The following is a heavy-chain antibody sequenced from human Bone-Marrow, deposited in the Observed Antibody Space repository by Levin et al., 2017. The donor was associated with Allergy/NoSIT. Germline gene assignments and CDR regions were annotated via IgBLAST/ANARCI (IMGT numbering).Heavy chain of an antibody. Sequence: GESLKISCAASGFTFSSYAMSWVRQAPGKGLEWVSAISGSGGSTYYADSVKGRFTISRDNSKNTLYLQMNSLRAEDTAVYYCAKVPFLEWVYYFDYWGQGTLVTVSS. D-gene: IGHD3-3*02. CDR3: AKVPFLEWVYYFDY. V-gene: IGHV3-23*01. CDR1: GFTFSSYA. J-gene: IGHJ4*02. CDR2: ISGSGGST.